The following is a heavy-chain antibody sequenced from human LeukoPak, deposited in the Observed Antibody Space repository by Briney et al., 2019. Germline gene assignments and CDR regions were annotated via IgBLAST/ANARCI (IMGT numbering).Heavy chain of an antibody. CDR3: ARARKYNGNPNWIDL. D-gene: IGHD4-23*01. J-gene: IGHJ5*02. CDR1: GDSITSTYY. V-gene: IGHV4-38-2*02. Sequence: SETLSLTCNVSGDSITSTYYWGWIRQPPGKGLEWIGSISHSGNTYYNPSLRSRVTISVDTSKNHSSLNLSAVTAADTAVYYCARARKYNGNPNWIDLWGQGVLVTVSS. CDR2: ISHSGNT.